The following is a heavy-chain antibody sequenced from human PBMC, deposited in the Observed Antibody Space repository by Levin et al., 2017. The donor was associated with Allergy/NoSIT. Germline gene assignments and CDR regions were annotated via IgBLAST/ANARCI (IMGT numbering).Heavy chain of an antibody. D-gene: IGHD4-11*01. CDR1: GFTFDDYA. J-gene: IGHJ4*02. CDR3: AQGGTTITTLASLDY. Sequence: PGGSLRLSCAASGFTFDDYAMHWVRQAPGKGLEWVSGISWNSGNIVYADSVRGRFTISRDNAKNSLSLQMNSLRAEDTALYYCAQGGTTITTLASLDYWGQGTLVTVSS. V-gene: IGHV3-9*01. CDR2: ISWNSGNI.